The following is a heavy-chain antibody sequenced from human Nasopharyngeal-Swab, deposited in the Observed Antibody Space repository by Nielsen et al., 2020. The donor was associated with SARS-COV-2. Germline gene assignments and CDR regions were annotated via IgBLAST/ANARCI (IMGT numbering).Heavy chain of an antibody. D-gene: IGHD3-22*01. Sequence: SVKVSCKASGGTFSSYAISWVLQAPGQGLEWMGRIIPIFGIANYAQKLQGRVTITADKSTSTAYMGLSRLGSEDPAVYYCAGQGGGDYYDSRRYYNYVMDVWGQGTTVTVSS. V-gene: IGHV1-69*04. CDR3: AGQGGGDYYDSRRYYNYVMDV. J-gene: IGHJ6*02. CDR2: IIPIFGIA. CDR1: GGTFSSYA.